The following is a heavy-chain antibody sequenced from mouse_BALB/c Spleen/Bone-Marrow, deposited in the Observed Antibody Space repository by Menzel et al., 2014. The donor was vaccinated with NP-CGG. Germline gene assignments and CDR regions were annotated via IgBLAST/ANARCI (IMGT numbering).Heavy chain of an antibody. CDR1: GFTFSSYI. CDR3: ARHPIYYYGSSWGNYAMDY. V-gene: IGHV5-12-2*01. Sequence: DVMLVESGGGLVQPGGSLKLSCAASGFTFSSYIMSWVRQTPEKRLEWVAYISNGGGNTHYPDTVKGRFTISRDNAKNTLYLQMSSLKSEDTAMYYCARHPIYYYGSSWGNYAMDYWGQGTSVTVSS. D-gene: IGHD1-1*01. J-gene: IGHJ4*01. CDR2: ISNGGGNT.